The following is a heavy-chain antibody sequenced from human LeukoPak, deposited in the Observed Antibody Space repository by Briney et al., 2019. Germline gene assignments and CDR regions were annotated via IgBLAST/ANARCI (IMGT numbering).Heavy chain of an antibody. V-gene: IGHV3-9*01. Sequence: GGSLRLSCAASGFTFDDYAMHWVRQAPGKGLEWVSGIIWNSGSIGYADSVKGRFTISRDNAKNSLYLQMNSLRAEDTALYYCAKDRGGYGDFNDAFDIWGQGTMVSVSS. D-gene: IGHD4-17*01. J-gene: IGHJ3*02. CDR2: IIWNSGSI. CDR3: AKDRGGYGDFNDAFDI. CDR1: GFTFDDYA.